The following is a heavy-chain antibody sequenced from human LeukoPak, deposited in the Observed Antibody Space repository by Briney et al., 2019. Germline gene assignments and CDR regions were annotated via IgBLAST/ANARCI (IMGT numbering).Heavy chain of an antibody. J-gene: IGHJ1*01. CDR2: MNPNSGNT. CDR1: GYTFTSYD. V-gene: IGHV1-8*03. D-gene: IGHD3-3*01. Sequence: ASVKVSCKASGYTFTSYDINWVRQATGQGLEWMGWMNPNSGNTGYAQKFQGRVTITRNTSISTAYMELSSLRSEDTAVYYCARGCEMIFGVVPSCAEYFQHWGQGTLVTVSS. CDR3: ARGCEMIFGVVPSCAEYFQH.